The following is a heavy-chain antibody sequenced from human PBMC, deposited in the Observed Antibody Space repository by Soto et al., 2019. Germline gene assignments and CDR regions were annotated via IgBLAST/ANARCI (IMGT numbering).Heavy chain of an antibody. V-gene: IGHV3-11*01. Sequence: GGSLRLSCAASGFTFSDYYMSWIRQAPGKGLEWVSYISSSGSTIYYADSVKGRFTISRDNAKNSLYLQMNSLRAEDTAVYYCARGDDILTGYQMYPPRSTPPDYWGQGTLVTVSS. J-gene: IGHJ4*02. CDR1: GFTFSDYY. CDR3: ARGDDILTGYQMYPPRSTPPDY. D-gene: IGHD3-9*01. CDR2: ISSSGSTI.